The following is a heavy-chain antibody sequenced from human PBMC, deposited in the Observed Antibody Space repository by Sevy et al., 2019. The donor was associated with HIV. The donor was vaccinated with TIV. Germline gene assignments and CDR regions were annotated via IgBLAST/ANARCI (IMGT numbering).Heavy chain of an antibody. Sequence: GGSLRLSCAASGFIFSNYDMYWVRQAPGKGLEWVAVLSYDGSNKYYADSVRGRFTISRDNSENTLYLQMNSLRAEDTAAYYCAKKQNLGSGWYEGYFDYWGQGTLVTVSS. D-gene: IGHD6-19*01. CDR1: GFIFSNYD. CDR3: AKKQNLGSGWYEGYFDY. J-gene: IGHJ4*02. CDR2: LSYDGSNK. V-gene: IGHV3-30*18.